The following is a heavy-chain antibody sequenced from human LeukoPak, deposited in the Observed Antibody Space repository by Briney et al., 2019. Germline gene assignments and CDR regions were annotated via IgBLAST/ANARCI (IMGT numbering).Heavy chain of an antibody. Sequence: PSETLSLTCTVSGGSISSYYWSWIRQPPGKGLEWIGYIYYSGSTNYNPSLESRVTISVDTSKNQFFLKLSSVTAAATAGYYWGEGSHLITLVRGVINTAPPPHPDYWRQGTLVTVSS. CDR3: GEGSHLITLVRGVINTAPPPHPDY. CDR1: GGSISSYY. CDR2: IYYSGST. V-gene: IGHV4-59*01. J-gene: IGHJ4*02. D-gene: IGHD3-10*01.